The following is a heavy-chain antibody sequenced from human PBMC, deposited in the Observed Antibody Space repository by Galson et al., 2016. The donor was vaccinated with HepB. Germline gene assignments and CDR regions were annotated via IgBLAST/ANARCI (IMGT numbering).Heavy chain of an antibody. V-gene: IGHV4-39*01. Sequence: SETLSLTCTVSGGSITNGIYYWGWILQPPGKGLEWIGSVFYSGNTYSNPSLKSRVTISVDTPKNQSSLKLTSVTAGDTAVYFCVRHLRAVAYFDYWGQGSLVAVSA. CDR3: VRHLRAVAYFDY. J-gene: IGHJ4*02. CDR1: GGSITNGIYY. CDR2: VFYSGNT. D-gene: IGHD6-19*01.